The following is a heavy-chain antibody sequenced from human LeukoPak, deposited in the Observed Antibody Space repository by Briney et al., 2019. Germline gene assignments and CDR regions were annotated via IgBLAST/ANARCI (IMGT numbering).Heavy chain of an antibody. CDR1: GGSFSGYY. J-gene: IGHJ4*02. CDR2: INHSGST. D-gene: IGHD5-18*01. CDR3: AIHAMVERADYFDY. Sequence: KPSETLSLTCAVYGGSFSGYYWSWIRQPPGKGLEWIGEINHSGSTNYNPSLKSRVTISVDTSKNQFSLKLSSVTAADTAVYYCAIHAMVERADYFDYWGQGTLVTVSS. V-gene: IGHV4-34*01.